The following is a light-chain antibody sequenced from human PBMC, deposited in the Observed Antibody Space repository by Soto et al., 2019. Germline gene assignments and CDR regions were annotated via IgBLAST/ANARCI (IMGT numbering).Light chain of an antibody. V-gene: IGKV3-20*01. CDR1: QSVSSNY. CDR2: GSS. J-gene: IGKJ1*01. Sequence: IVLTQSRGTLSLSPGERATLSCRASQSVSSNYLAWYQQKPGQAPRLLIYGSSSRATGIPDRFSGSGSGTDFTLTISRLEPEDFAVYYCQQYGSSPTFGQGTKVDIK. CDR3: QQYGSSPT.